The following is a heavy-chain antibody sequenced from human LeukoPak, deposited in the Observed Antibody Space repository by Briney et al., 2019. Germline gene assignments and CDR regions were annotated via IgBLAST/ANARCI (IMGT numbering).Heavy chain of an antibody. D-gene: IGHD2-15*01. V-gene: IGHV1-2*04. CDR1: GYTSTGYY. Sequence: GASVKVSGKASGYTSTGYYMHWVRQAPGQGLEWMGWINPNSGGTNYAQKFQGWVTMTRDTSISTAYMELSGLRSDDTAVYYCARAYCSGGSCYGNYYYYGMDVWGKGTTVTVSS. J-gene: IGHJ6*04. CDR2: INPNSGGT. CDR3: ARAYCSGGSCYGNYYYYGMDV.